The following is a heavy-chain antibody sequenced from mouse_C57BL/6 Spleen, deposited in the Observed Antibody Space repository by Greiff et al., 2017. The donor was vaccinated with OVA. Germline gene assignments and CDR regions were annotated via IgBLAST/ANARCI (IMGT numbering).Heavy chain of an antibody. CDR1: GYAFSSSW. V-gene: IGHV1-82*01. CDR3: ARRYYGNYFDY. CDR2: IYPGDGDT. Sequence: VKLQESGPELVKPGASVKISCKASGYAFSSSWMNWVKQRPGKGLEWIGRIYPGDGDTNYIGKFKGKATLTADKSSSTAYMQLSSLTSEDSAVYFCARRYYGNYFDYWGQGTTLTVSS. D-gene: IGHD2-1*01. J-gene: IGHJ2*01.